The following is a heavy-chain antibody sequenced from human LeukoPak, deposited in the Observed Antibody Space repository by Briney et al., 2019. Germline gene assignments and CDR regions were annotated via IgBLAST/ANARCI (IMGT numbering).Heavy chain of an antibody. CDR2: IYYSGST. V-gene: IGHV4-39*01. CDR3: ARPRRHYYGSRGDDWFDP. Sequence: SETLSLTCTVSGGSISSSSYYWGWIRQPPGKGLEWIGSIYYSGSTYYNPSLKSRVTISVDTSKNQFSLKLSSVTAADTSVYYCARPRRHYYGSRGDDWFDPWGQGTLVTVSS. J-gene: IGHJ5*02. D-gene: IGHD3-10*01. CDR1: GGSISSSSYY.